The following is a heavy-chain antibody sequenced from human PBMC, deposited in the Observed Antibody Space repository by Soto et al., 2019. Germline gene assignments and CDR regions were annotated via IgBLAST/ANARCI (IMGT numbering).Heavy chain of an antibody. V-gene: IGHV3-30-3*01. J-gene: IGHJ6*02. CDR1: GFTFSSYA. CDR3: ARGANDFWSGYFHYYYYGMDV. Sequence: GGSLRLSCAASGFTFSSYAMHWVRQAPGKGLERVAVISYDGSNKYYADSVKGRFTISRDNSKNTLYLQMNSLRAEDTAVYYCARGANDFWSGYFHYYYYGMDVWGQGTTVTVSS. D-gene: IGHD3-3*01. CDR2: ISYDGSNK.